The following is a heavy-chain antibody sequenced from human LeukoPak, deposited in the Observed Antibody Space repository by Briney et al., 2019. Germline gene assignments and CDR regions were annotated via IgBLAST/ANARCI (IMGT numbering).Heavy chain of an antibody. V-gene: IGHV4-34*01. CDR1: GGSFSGSF. CDR3: ARGLRRRGADSFDL. D-gene: IGHD1-26*01. Sequence: SETLSLTCAVYGGSFSGSFWTWIGQPPGKGLEWIGEINHSGSTNSNPSLKSRVTISVDTSKSQFSLKLRSVTAADTALYYCARGLRRRGADSFDLWGQGTMVTVSS. J-gene: IGHJ3*01. CDR2: INHSGST.